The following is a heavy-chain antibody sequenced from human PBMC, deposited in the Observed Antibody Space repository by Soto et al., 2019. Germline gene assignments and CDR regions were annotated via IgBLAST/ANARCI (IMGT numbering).Heavy chain of an antibody. D-gene: IGHD3-9*01. CDR1: GWSFSGYY. J-gene: IGHJ4*02. CDR2: INHSGST. CDR3: PGPPGRNAILTGYSHFDY. V-gene: IGHV4-34*01. Sequence: QVQLQQCGAGLFKPSETLSLTCAVYGWSFSGYYWSWIRQPPGKGLEWIGEINHSGSTNYNPSLKRRLTKAVDTPKTQYSLKLSSVTGADTVVYCCPGPPGRNAILTGYSHFDYWGQGTLVTVSS.